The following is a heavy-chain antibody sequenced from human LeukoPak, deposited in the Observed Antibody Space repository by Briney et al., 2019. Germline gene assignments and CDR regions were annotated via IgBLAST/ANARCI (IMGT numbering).Heavy chain of an antibody. CDR3: ARENWNADGSYYYYMDV. CDR1: GYTFTCYY. Sequence: ASVKVSCKASGYTFTCYYMHWVRQAPGQGLEWMGWINPNSGGTNYAQKFQGRVTMTRDTSISTAYMELSRLRSDDTAVYYCARENWNADGSYYYYMDVWGKGTTVTVSS. J-gene: IGHJ6*03. CDR2: INPNSGGT. D-gene: IGHD1-1*01. V-gene: IGHV1-2*02.